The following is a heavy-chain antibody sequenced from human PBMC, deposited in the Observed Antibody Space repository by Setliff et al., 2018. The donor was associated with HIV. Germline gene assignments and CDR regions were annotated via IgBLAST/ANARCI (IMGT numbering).Heavy chain of an antibody. V-gene: IGHV4-34*01. CDR1: GGSFSGYY. J-gene: IGHJ1*01. CDR3: ARGPSLWFGELPFQH. Sequence: SETLSLTCAVYGGSFSGYYWSWIRQPPGKGLEWIGEINHSGSTNYNPSLKSRVTISVDTSKNQFSLKLSSVTAADTAVYYCARGPSLWFGELPFQHWGQGTLGTAPQ. CDR2: INHSGST. D-gene: IGHD3-10*01.